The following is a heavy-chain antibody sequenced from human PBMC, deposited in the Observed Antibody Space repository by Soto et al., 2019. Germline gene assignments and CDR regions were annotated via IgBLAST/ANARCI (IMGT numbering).Heavy chain of an antibody. Sequence: GGSLRLSCAASGLTLGTFGMSGVRQAPGKGLEWVSFISGSGDRTSYADPVKGRFTISRDTSENMLYLQMNSLRLEDTAIYYCAKLRYYDFWSGENWFDTWGQGTLVTVSS. V-gene: IGHV3-23*01. D-gene: IGHD3-3*01. CDR2: ISGSGDRT. J-gene: IGHJ5*02. CDR3: AKLRYYDFWSGENWFDT. CDR1: GLTLGTFG.